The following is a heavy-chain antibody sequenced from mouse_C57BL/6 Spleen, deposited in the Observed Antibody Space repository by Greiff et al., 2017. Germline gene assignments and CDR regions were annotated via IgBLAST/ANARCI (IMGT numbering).Heavy chain of an antibody. V-gene: IGHV1-53*01. J-gene: IGHJ3*01. CDR3: ASLTSWFGY. CDR2: INPSNGGT. D-gene: IGHD4-1*01. CDR1: GYTFTSYW. Sequence: VQLQQPGTELVKPGASVTLSCKASGYTFTSYWMHWVKQRPGQGLEWIGNINPSNGGTNYNEKFKSKATLTVDNSSSTAYMQLSSLPSGDSAGYYCASLTSWFGYRGQGALVTVS.